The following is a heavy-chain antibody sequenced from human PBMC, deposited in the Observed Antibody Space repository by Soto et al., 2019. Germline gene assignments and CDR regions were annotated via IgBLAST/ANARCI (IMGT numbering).Heavy chain of an antibody. D-gene: IGHD3-10*01. CDR1: GGSINNYY. V-gene: IGHV4-59*01. J-gene: IGHJ4*02. CDR2: IYYSGSA. CDR3: ARDPLGYGSGIKY. Sequence: QVQLQESGPGVVKPSETLSLTCTVSGGSINNYYWSWIRQPPGKGLEWIGYIYYSGSATYNPSLKSRVTISVDTSMNQFSLKLSSATAADTAVYYCARDPLGYGSGIKYWGQGTLVTVSS.